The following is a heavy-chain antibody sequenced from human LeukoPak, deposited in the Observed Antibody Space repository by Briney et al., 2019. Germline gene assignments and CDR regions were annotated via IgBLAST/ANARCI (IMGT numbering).Heavy chain of an antibody. CDR3: AKDAQGLVRGGIYFDF. V-gene: IGHV3-23*01. D-gene: IGHD6-19*01. CDR1: GFTFKTYA. CDR2: MSGSGSST. J-gene: IGHJ4*02. Sequence: PGGSLRLSCAASGFTFKTYAMNWVHQVPGKGPEWVSSMSGSGSSTDYADSVKGRFTISRDNSKNTLYLQMNSLRAEDTALYYCAKDAQGLVRGGIYFDFWGQGSLVTVSS.